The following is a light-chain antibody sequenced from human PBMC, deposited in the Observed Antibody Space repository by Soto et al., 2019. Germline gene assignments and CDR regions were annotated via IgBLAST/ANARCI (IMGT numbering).Light chain of an antibody. CDR1: QSVRSY. J-gene: IGKJ4*01. Sequence: EIVLTQSPATLSLSPGERATLSCRASQSVRSYLAWYQQKPGQAPRLLIYDASNRATGIPARFSGSGSGTDFTLTISRLEPEDFAVYYCQQYGSSPATFGGGTKVDIK. V-gene: IGKV3-20*01. CDR3: QQYGSSPAT. CDR2: DAS.